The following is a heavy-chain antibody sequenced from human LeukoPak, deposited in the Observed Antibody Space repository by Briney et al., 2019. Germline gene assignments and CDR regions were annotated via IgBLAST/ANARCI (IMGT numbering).Heavy chain of an antibody. CDR1: GFTFSSYS. CDR2: ISSSSSII. CDR3: AGEPAGTDYFDY. V-gene: IGHV3-48*01. D-gene: IGHD1-14*01. J-gene: IGHJ4*02. Sequence: GGSLRLSCVASGFTFSSYSMNWVRQAPGKGLEWVSYISSSSSIIYYADSVKGRFTISRDNAKNSLYLQMNSLRAEDTAVYYCAGEPAGTDYFDYWGQGTLVTVSS.